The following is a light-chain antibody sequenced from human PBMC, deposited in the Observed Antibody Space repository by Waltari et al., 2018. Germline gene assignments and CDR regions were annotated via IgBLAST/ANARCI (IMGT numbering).Light chain of an antibody. Sequence: DVQMTQSPSTLSASVGDRVTITCRASQSISDSLAWYQQKPGKAPNLLISRASRFESGVPARFSGRRSGAEFTLSISSLQPDDFATYYCQQYNNYPWTFGQGTNVEIK. CDR2: RAS. J-gene: IGKJ1*01. V-gene: IGKV1-5*03. CDR1: QSISDS. CDR3: QQYNNYPWT.